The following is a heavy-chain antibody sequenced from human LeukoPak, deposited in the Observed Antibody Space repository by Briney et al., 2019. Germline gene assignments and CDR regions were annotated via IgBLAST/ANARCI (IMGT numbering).Heavy chain of an antibody. Sequence: RRASVKVSCKASGYNFNSHGIIWVRQAPGQGLEWMGWISTYNGNTNYAQKIQGRVTMTTDTSTSTVSMELRSLRSDDTALYYCARDGRRGYSGYRFDYWGRGTLVTVSS. D-gene: IGHD5-12*01. J-gene: IGHJ4*02. CDR3: ARDGRRGYSGYRFDY. V-gene: IGHV1-18*04. CDR2: ISTYNGNT. CDR1: GYNFNSHG.